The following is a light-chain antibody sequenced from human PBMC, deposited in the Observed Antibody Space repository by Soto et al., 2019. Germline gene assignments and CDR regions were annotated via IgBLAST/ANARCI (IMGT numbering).Light chain of an antibody. CDR2: EGS. V-gene: IGLV2-23*03. J-gene: IGLJ2*01. CDR1: SSDVGSYNL. CDR3: CSYAGSNTFGAV. Sequence: SVLTQPASVSGSPGQSITISCTGTSSDVGSYNLVSWYQQHPGKAPKVMIYEGSKRPSGVSNRFSGSKSGNTASLTISGLQAEDEADYYCCSYAGSNTFGAVFGGGTKLTVL.